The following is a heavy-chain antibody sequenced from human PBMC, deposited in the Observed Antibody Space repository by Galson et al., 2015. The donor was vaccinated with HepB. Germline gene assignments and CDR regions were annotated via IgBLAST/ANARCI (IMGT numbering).Heavy chain of an antibody. D-gene: IGHD1-26*01. V-gene: IGHV1-69*13. CDR2: IIPIFGTA. J-gene: IGHJ3*02. CDR3: ARDWSIVGATNAFDI. Sequence: SVKVSCKASGGTFSSYAISWVRQAPGQGLEWMGGIIPIFGTANYAQKFQGRVTITADESTSTAYMELSSLRSEDTAVYYCARDWSIVGATNAFDIWGQGTMVTVSS. CDR1: GGTFSSYA.